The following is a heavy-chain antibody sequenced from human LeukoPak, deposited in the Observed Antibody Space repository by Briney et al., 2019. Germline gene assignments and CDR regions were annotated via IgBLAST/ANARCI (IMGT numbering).Heavy chain of an antibody. Sequence: VSVEVSCKASGYTFTSYAMNWVRQPPGQGLEWMGWINTNTGNPTYAQGFTGRFVFSLDTSVSTSYLQISSLKAEDTAVFYCASPSSSWPGDAFDICAQGTMVTVSS. CDR2: INTNTGNP. CDR3: ASPSSSWPGDAFDI. J-gene: IGHJ3*02. D-gene: IGHD6-13*01. CDR1: GYTFTSYA. V-gene: IGHV7-4-1*02.